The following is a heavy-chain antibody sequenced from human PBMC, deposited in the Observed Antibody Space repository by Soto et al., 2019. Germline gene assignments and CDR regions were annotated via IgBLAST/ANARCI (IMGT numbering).Heavy chain of an antibody. CDR1: GGSFSGYY. V-gene: IGHV4-34*01. D-gene: IGHD5-12*01. CDR2: INHSGST. J-gene: IGHJ3*02. CDR3: ATTGWLDAFDI. Sequence: SETLSLTCAVYGGSFSGYYWSWIRQPPGKGLEWIGEINHSGSTNYNPSLKSRVTISVDTSKNQFSLKLSSVTAADTAVYYCATTGWLDAFDIWGQGTMVTVSS.